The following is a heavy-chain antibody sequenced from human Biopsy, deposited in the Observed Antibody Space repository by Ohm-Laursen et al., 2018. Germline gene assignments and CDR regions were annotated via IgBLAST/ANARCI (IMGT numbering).Heavy chain of an antibody. CDR2: IYFTGRT. CDR3: ASAGYNPDWNFDL. V-gene: IGHV4-59*12. D-gene: IGHD5-24*01. J-gene: IGHJ2*01. Sequence: SETLSLTCTVSGGPIDSYYWSWIRQPPGKALEWIGYIYFTGRTSYNPSLKSRVTTSVNTSKKQFSLRLSSGTAADTAVYYCASAGYNPDWNFDLWGRGTRVTVSS. CDR1: GGPIDSYY.